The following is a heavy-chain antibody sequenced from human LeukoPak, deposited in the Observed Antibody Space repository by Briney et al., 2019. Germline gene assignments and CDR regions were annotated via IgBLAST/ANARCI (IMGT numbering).Heavy chain of an antibody. CDR3: ARGQYYDFWSGYYPYYFDY. D-gene: IGHD3-3*01. CDR2: INPSGGST. J-gene: IGHJ4*02. CDR1: GFTFSNYW. V-gene: IGHV1-46*01. Sequence: GGSLRLSCEGSGFTFSNYWMHWVRQAPGQGLEWMGIINPSGGSTSYAQKFQGRVTMTRDTSTSTVYMELSSLRSEDTAVYYCARGQYYDFWSGYYPYYFDYWGQGTLVTVSS.